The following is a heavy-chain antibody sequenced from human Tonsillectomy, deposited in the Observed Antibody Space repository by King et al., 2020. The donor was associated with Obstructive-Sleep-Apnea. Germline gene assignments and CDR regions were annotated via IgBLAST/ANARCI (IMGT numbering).Heavy chain of an antibody. CDR2: INNSGST. Sequence: VQLQQWGAGLLKPSETLSLTCTVYGGSFIGYYWSWSRQPPGKGLEWIGEINNSGSTNYNPSLKSRVTMSVDTSKNQFSLKLSSVTAADTAVYYCARGARYPYGMDVWGQGTTVTVSS. V-gene: IGHV4-34*01. CDR3: ARGARYPYGMDV. CDR1: GGSFIGYY. D-gene: IGHD3-9*01. J-gene: IGHJ6*02.